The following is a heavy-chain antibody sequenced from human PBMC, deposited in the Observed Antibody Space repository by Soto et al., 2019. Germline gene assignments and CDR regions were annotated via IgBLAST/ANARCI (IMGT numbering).Heavy chain of an antibody. Sequence: QVQLVQSGAEVKKPGSLVKVSCKTSGGTFSTYTLSWVRQAAGQGLEWMGRIIPVLDKANYAQKFQGRVTITADRSTSTAYMELSSQRSEDTGIYYCARGATAGDSAVHHWGLGTLVRVSS. D-gene: IGHD2-21*01. CDR3: ARGATAGDSAVHH. CDR2: IIPVLDKA. J-gene: IGHJ5*02. V-gene: IGHV1-69*02. CDR1: GGTFSTYT.